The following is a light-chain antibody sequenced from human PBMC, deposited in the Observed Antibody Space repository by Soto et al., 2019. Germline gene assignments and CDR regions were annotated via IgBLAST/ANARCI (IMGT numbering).Light chain of an antibody. V-gene: IGLV2-14*01. CDR2: DVS. J-gene: IGLJ1*01. CDR3: SSYTSSSTYV. CDR1: SSGVGGYNY. Sequence: QSALTQPASVSRSPGQSITISCTGTSSGVGGYNYVSWYQQHPGKAPKLMIYDVSNRPSGVSNRFSGSKSGNTASLTISGLQSEDEADYYCSSYTSSSTYVFGTGTKVTVL.